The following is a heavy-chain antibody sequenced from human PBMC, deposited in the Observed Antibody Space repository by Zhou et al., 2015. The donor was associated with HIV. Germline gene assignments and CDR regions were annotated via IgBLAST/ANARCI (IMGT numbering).Heavy chain of an antibody. J-gene: IGHJ4*02. Sequence: QVELVQSGAEVKKPGSSVKVSCKASGGTFNNYAISWVRQAPGQGLEWMGAIIPISGTANYAQKFQGRVTMTTDTATRTGYLELRSLRSDDTATYFCARDDSSGYHSFDSWGQGTLVTVS. V-gene: IGHV1-69*06. CDR2: IIPISGTA. D-gene: IGHD3-22*01. CDR1: GGTFNNYA. CDR3: ARDDSSGYHSFDS.